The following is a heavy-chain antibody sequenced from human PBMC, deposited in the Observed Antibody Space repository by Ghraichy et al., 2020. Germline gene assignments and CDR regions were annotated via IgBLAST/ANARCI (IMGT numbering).Heavy chain of an antibody. D-gene: IGHD2-8*02. Sequence: LSLTCAASGFTFRDHTMNWVRQAPGKGLERVSGITGNSDSTHYADSVQGRFTISRDNSKNTLYLQMNGLRTEDTAVYYCAKSSTGTYYFDHWGQGTLVTVSS. CDR2: ITGNSDST. CDR1: GFTFRDHT. V-gene: IGHV3-23*01. CDR3: AKSSTGTYYFDH. J-gene: IGHJ4*02.